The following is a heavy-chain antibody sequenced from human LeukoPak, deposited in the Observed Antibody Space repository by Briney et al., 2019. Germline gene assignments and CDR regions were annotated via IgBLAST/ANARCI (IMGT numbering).Heavy chain of an antibody. J-gene: IGHJ4*02. CDR2: ISSSGSTT. CDR1: GFTFSSYE. D-gene: IGHD3-10*01. V-gene: IGHV3-48*03. Sequence: GGSLRLSCAASGFTFSSYEMNWVRQAPGEGLEWVSYISSSGSTTYYADSVKGQFTISRDNAKNSLYLQMNSLRAEDTAVYYCARDAYYYGSGSYSPKFDYWGQGTLVTVSS. CDR3: ARDAYYYGSGSYSPKFDY.